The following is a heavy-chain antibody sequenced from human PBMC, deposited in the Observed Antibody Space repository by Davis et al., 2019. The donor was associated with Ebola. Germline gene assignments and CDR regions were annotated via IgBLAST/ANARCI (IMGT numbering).Heavy chain of an antibody. D-gene: IGHD4/OR15-4a*01. CDR1: GFTFSSYA. CDR2: ISGSGGST. CDR3: ARPETIYYYGMDV. V-gene: IGHV3-23*01. J-gene: IGHJ6*02. Sequence: GGSLRLSCSASGFTFSSYAMHWVRQAPGKGLEWVSAISGSGGSTYYADSVKGRFTISRDNSKNSLYLQMDSLRAEDTAVYYCARPETIYYYGMDVWGQGTTVTVSS.